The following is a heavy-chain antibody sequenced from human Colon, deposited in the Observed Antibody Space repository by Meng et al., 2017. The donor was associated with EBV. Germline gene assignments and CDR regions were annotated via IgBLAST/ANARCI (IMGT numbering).Heavy chain of an antibody. Sequence: QVQLQESGPGLVKHSQTLPPPCTVSGGSVSSGGYYWTWIRQHPGKGLEWFGHIYYSGSTFYNPSLKRRVIISIDTSKNQFSLNLRSVTAADTAVYYCARVSSGWDYFDYWGQGTLVTVSS. CDR2: IYYSGST. D-gene: IGHD6-19*01. CDR1: GGSVSSGGYY. J-gene: IGHJ4*02. V-gene: IGHV4-31*03. CDR3: ARVSSGWDYFDY.